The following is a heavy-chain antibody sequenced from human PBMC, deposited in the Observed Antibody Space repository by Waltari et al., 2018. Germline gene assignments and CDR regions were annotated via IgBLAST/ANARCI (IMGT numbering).Heavy chain of an antibody. V-gene: IGHV4-30-2*01. CDR1: GGSISSGGYS. D-gene: IGHD3-22*01. Sequence: QLQLQESGSGLVKPSQTLSLTCAVSGGSISSGGYSWSWIRQPPGKGLEWIGYIYHSGSTYYNPSLKSRVTISVDRSKNQFSLKRSSVTAAETAVYYCARETKYYESSGYYNWFDPWGQGTLVTVSS. J-gene: IGHJ5*02. CDR2: IYHSGST. CDR3: ARETKYYESSGYYNWFDP.